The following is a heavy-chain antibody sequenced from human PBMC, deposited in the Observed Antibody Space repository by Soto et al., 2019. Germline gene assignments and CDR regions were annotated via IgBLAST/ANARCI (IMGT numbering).Heavy chain of an antibody. CDR1: GGSFSGYY. CDR2: INHSGST. J-gene: IGHJ6*03. Sequence: PSETLSLTCAVYGGSFSGYYWSWIRQPPGKRLEWIGEINHSGSTNYNPSLKSRVTISVDTSKNQFSLKLSSVTAADTAVYYCARGGENIYYYYYMDVWGKGTTVTVSS. CDR3: ARGGENIYYYYYMDV. V-gene: IGHV4-34*01. D-gene: IGHD3-10*01.